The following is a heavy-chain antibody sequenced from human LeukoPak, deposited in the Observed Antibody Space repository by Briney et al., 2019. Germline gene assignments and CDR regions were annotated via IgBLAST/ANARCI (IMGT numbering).Heavy chain of an antibody. CDR1: GGSIGSYY. J-gene: IGHJ4*02. CDR2: IYYSGST. D-gene: IGHD3-10*01. V-gene: IGHV4-59*01. Sequence: PSETLSLTCTVSGGSIGSYYWSWIRQPPGKGLEWIGYIYYSGSTNYNPSLKSRVTISVDTSKNQFSLKLSSVTAADTAVYYCAREIVGYYGSGPLDYWGQGTLVTVSS. CDR3: AREIVGYYGSGPLDY.